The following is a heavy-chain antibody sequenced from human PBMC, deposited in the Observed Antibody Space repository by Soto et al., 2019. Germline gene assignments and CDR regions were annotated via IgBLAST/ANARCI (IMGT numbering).Heavy chain of an antibody. CDR2: INAGNGNT. J-gene: IGHJ4*02. V-gene: IGHV1-3*01. Sequence: ASVNVSCQASGYTFTSYAMHWVRQAPGQRLEWMGWINAGNGNTKYSQKFQGRVTITRDTSASTAYMELSSLRSEDTAVYYCARSAIQLEFAYWGQGTLVTVSS. D-gene: IGHD5-18*01. CDR1: GYTFTSYA. CDR3: ARSAIQLEFAY.